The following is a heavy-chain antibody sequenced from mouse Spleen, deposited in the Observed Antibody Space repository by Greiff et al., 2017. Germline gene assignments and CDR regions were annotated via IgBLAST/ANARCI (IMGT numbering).Heavy chain of an antibody. CDR2: IDPSDSYT. CDR1: GYTFTSYW. CDR3: ARSSRYGYYFDY. J-gene: IGHJ2*01. D-gene: IGHD2-10*02. Sequence: VKLQESGAELVMPGASVKLSCKASGYTFTSYWMHWVKQRPGQGLEWIGEIDPSDSYTNYNQKFKGKATLTVDKSSSTAYMQLSSLTSEDSAVYYCARSSRYGYYFDYWGQGTTLTVSS. V-gene: IGHV1-69*01.